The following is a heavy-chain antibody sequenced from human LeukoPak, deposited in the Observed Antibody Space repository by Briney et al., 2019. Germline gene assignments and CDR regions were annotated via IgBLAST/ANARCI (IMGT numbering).Heavy chain of an antibody. CDR1: GGSISSSNW. CDR3: ARDARPVSYTPYDAFDI. Sequence: SGTLSLTCAVSGGSISSSNWWSWVRQPPGKGLEWIGEIYHSGSTNYNPSLKSRVTISVDTSKNQFSLKLSSVTAADTAVYYCARDARPVSYTPYDAFDIWGQGTMVTVSS. CDR2: IYHSGST. V-gene: IGHV4-4*02. D-gene: IGHD2-8*01. J-gene: IGHJ3*02.